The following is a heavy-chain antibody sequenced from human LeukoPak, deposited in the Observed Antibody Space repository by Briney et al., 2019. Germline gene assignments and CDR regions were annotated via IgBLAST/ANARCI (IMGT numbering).Heavy chain of an antibody. J-gene: IGHJ4*02. CDR3: VSSSWSPRPLDY. CDR2: ISAYNGNT. D-gene: IGHD6-13*01. Sequence: ASVKVSCKASGYTFTSYGISWVRQAPGQGLEWMGWISAYNGNTNYAQKLQGRVTMTTDTSTSTVYMELSSLRSEDTAVYYCVSSSWSPRPLDYWGQGTLVTVSS. CDR1: GYTFTSYG. V-gene: IGHV1-18*01.